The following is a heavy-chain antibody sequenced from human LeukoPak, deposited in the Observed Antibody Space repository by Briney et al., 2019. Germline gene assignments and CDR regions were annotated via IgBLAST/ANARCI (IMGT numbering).Heavy chain of an antibody. J-gene: IGHJ4*02. D-gene: IGHD6-13*01. CDR2: ISGSGGST. V-gene: IGHV3-23*01. CDR3: AKAQDPIAAAGTSPFDY. CDR1: GFTVSNNY. Sequence: GGSLRLSCAASGFTVSNNYMSWVRQAPGKGLEWVSAISGSGGSTFYADSVKGRFTISRDNSKNTLSLQMNSLRAEDTAVYYCAKAQDPIAAAGTSPFDYWGQGTLVTVSS.